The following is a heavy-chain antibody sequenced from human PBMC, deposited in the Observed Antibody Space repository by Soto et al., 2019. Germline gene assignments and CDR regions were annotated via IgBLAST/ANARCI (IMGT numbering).Heavy chain of an antibody. V-gene: IGHV3-48*03. CDR3: ARDMTFYDSSGFYAYYFDH. Sequence: GGSLRLSCEASGFTFGSYEMNWVRQAPGKGLEWISYISASGNTIYYADSVRGRFTVSRDNAENSLYLQMNSVRADDTAVYSCARDMTFYDSSGFYAYYFDHWGQGTPVTVSS. D-gene: IGHD3-22*01. CDR2: ISASGNTI. J-gene: IGHJ4*02. CDR1: GFTFGSYE.